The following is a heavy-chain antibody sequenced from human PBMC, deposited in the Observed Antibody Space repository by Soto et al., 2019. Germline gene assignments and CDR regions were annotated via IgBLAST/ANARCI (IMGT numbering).Heavy chain of an antibody. CDR2: IIPIFGTA. D-gene: IGHD4-17*01. CDR3: ARVSSPTVTTYIYYYYYGMDV. J-gene: IGHJ6*02. V-gene: IGHV1-69*06. Sequence: QVQLVQSGAEVKKPGSSVKVSCKASGGTFSSYAISWVRQAPGQGLEWMGGIIPIFGTANYAQKFQGRVTITADKSTSTAYMELSSLRSEDTAVYYCARVSSPTVTTYIYYYYYGMDVWGQGTTVTVSS. CDR1: GGTFSSYA.